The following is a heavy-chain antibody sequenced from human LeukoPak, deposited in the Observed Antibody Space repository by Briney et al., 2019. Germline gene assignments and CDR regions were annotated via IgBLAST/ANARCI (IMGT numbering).Heavy chain of an antibody. CDR2: ISGSGGST. Sequence: GGSLRLSCAASGFTFSSYAMSWVRQAPGKGLEWVSAISGSGGSTYYADSVKGRFTISRDNSKNTFYLQMNSLRADDTALYYCAKDRTGTTGRDWLDPWGQGTLVTVSS. D-gene: IGHD1-1*01. CDR3: AKDRTGTTGRDWLDP. V-gene: IGHV3-23*01. CDR1: GFTFSSYA. J-gene: IGHJ5*02.